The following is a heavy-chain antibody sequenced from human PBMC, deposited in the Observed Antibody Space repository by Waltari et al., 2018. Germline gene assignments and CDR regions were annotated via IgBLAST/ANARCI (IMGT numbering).Heavy chain of an antibody. V-gene: IGHV3-7*01. Sequence: EVPLVESGGGLVQPWGSVRLSCAAYGFAFSNFWRSWVRQAPGRGLEWVANRDQDGSEKYDVDFLKGRFTISRDNARNSLYLHMNSLRADDTAVYYCARYYDGSGNDDHFDYWGQGTLVTVSS. D-gene: IGHD3-22*01. CDR3: ARYYDGSGNDDHFDY. J-gene: IGHJ4*02. CDR2: RDQDGSEK. CDR1: GFAFSNFW.